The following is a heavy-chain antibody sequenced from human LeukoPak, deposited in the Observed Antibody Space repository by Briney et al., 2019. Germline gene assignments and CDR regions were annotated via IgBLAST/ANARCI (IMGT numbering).Heavy chain of an antibody. V-gene: IGHV4-39*07. CDR2: IYYSGST. J-gene: IGHJ4*02. CDR3: ARVGSGYDFSFL. Sequence: PSQTLSLTCTVSGGSISSGGYYWGWIRQPPGKGLEWIGSIYYSGSTYYNPSLKSRVTISVDTSKNQFSLKLSSVTAADTAVYYCARVGSGYDFSFLWGQGTLVTVSS. CDR1: GGSISSGGYY. D-gene: IGHD5-12*01.